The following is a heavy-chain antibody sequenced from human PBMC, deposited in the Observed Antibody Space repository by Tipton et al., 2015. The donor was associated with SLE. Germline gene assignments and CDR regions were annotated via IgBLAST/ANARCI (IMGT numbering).Heavy chain of an antibody. D-gene: IGHD3-3*02. J-gene: IGHJ6*02. CDR3: ARTAVLAAIMMDV. Sequence: TLSLTCAVYGGSFSGYYWSWIRQPAGKGLEWIGHFHSSGILNYNPSLKSRVTMSGDTSKNQLSLKLNAVTAADTAVYYCARTAVLAAIMMDVWGQGTTVTVSS. V-gene: IGHV4-59*10. CDR2: FHSSGIL. CDR1: GGSFSGYY.